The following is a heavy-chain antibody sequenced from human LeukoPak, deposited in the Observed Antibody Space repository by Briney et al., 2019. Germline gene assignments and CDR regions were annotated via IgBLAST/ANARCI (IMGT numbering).Heavy chain of an antibody. V-gene: IGHV1-69*01. Sequence: SVKVSCKASGGTFSSYAISWVRQAPGQGLEWMGGIIPIFGTANYAQKFQGGVTITADESTSTAYMELSSLRSEDTAVYYCARPLERYFDWLSPFDYWGQGTLVTVSS. CDR1: GGTFSSYA. CDR2: IIPIFGTA. D-gene: IGHD3-9*01. J-gene: IGHJ4*02. CDR3: ARPLERYFDWLSPFDY.